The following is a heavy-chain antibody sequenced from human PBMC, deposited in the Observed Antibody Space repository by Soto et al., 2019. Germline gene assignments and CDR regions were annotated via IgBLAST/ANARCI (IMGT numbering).Heavy chain of an antibody. V-gene: IGHV4-59*08. CDR1: GGSISRCY. J-gene: IGHJ4*02. Sequence: SEALSLTCSVPGGSISRCYWSWIRQPPGKGLEWIGYIYYSGSTNYNPSLKSRVTISVDTSKNQFSLKLNSMTAADMALYYCARHNYGSGSTYFDYWCQGTLVTVSS. CDR3: ARHNYGSGSTYFDY. CDR2: IYYSGST. D-gene: IGHD3-10*01.